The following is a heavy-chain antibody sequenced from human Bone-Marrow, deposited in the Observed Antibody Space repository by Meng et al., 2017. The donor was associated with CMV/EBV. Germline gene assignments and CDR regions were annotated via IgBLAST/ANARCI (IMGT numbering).Heavy chain of an antibody. J-gene: IGHJ4*02. CDR1: RFTFSTYW. Sequence: GESLKISCAASRFTFSTYWMSWVRQAPGKGLEWVAGINWQGDRTDYADSVKGRFTISMDNAKNSLYLQMNSLRDDDEALYYCARVAGGCSPDNCYRWYLDYWGQGSLVTVSS. CDR2: INWQGDRT. D-gene: IGHD2-15*01. V-gene: IGHV3-20*04. CDR3: ARVAGGCSPDNCYRWYLDY.